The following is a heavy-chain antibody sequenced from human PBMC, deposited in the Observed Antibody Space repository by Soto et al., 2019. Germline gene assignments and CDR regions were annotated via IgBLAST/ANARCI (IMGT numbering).Heavy chain of an antibody. CDR2: INHSGST. J-gene: IGHJ1*01. CDR3: ARGRRRVYCSGGSCYHDPPEYFQH. D-gene: IGHD2-15*01. Sequence: PSETLSLTCAVYGGSFSGYYWSWIRQPPGKGLEWIGEINHSGSTNYNPSLKSRVTISVDTSKNQFSLKLSSVTAADTAVYYCARGRRRVYCSGGSCYHDPPEYFQHWGQGTLVTVSS. CDR1: GGSFSGYY. V-gene: IGHV4-34*01.